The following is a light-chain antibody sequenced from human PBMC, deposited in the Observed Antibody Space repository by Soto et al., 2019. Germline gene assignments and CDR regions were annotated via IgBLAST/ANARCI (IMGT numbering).Light chain of an antibody. CDR3: CSYAGSSTSYV. CDR1: SSDVGSYNL. J-gene: IGLJ1*01. V-gene: IGLV2-23*01. Sequence: QSALTQPASLSGSPGKSNTISCTGTSSDVGSYNLVSWYQQHPGKAPKLMIYEGSKRPSGVSNRFSGSKPGNTASLTISGLQAEDEADYYCCSYAGSSTSYVFGTGTKLTVL. CDR2: EGS.